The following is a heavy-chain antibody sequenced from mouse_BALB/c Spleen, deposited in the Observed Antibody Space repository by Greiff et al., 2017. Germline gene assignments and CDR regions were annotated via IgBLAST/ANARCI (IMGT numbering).Heavy chain of an antibody. D-gene: IGHD1-1*01. V-gene: IGHV14-4*02. CDR2: IDPENGDT. Sequence: EVQLQQSGAELVRSGASVKLSCTASGFNIKDYYMHWVKQRPEQGLEWIGWIDPENGDTEYAPKFQGKATMTADTSSNTAYLQLSSLTSEDTAGYYCNRGSSYYAMDYWGQGTSGTGAS. CDR3: NRGSSYYAMDY. J-gene: IGHJ4*01. CDR1: GFNIKDYY.